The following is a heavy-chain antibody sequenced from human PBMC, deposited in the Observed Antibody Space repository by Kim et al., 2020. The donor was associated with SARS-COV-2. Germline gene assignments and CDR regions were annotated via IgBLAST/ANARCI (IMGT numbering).Heavy chain of an antibody. D-gene: IGHD6-19*01. V-gene: IGHV4-34*01. J-gene: IGHJ4*01. CDR3: ARAGRQWLVRPILYYFDY. Sequence: SETLSLTCAVYGGSFSGYYWSWIRQPPGKGLGWIGEINHSGSTNYNPSLKSRVTISVDTSKNQFSLKLSSVTAADTAVYYCARAGRQWLVRPILYYFDY. CDR1: GGSFSGYY. CDR2: INHSGST.